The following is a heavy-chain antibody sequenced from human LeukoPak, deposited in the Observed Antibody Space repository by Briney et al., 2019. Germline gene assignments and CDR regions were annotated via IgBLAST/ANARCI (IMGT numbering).Heavy chain of an antibody. Sequence: ASVKVSCKASGYTFTSYDVNWVRQATGQGLEWMGWMNPNSGNTGYAQKFQGRVTMTRNTSISTAYMELSSLRSEDTAVYYCARVSSHSSSWYYYYGMDVWGQGTTVTVSS. J-gene: IGHJ6*02. CDR2: MNPNSGNT. V-gene: IGHV1-8*01. CDR1: GYTFTSYD. CDR3: ARVSSHSSSWYYYYGMDV. D-gene: IGHD6-13*01.